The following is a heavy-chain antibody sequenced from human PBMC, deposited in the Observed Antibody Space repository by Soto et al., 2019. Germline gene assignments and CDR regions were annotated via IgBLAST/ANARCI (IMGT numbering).Heavy chain of an antibody. CDR3: ASGLDSSDKSSGWYRVRDWSAFDI. V-gene: IGHV1-69*12. CDR2: IIPIFGTA. J-gene: IGHJ3*02. Sequence: QVQLVQSGAEVKKPGSSVKVSCKASGGTFSSYAISWVRQAPGQGLEWMGGIIPIFGTANYAQKFQGRVTITADESTSTAYMELSSLRSEDTAVYYCASGLDSSDKSSGWYRVRDWSAFDIWGQGTMVTVSS. D-gene: IGHD6-19*01. CDR1: GGTFSSYA.